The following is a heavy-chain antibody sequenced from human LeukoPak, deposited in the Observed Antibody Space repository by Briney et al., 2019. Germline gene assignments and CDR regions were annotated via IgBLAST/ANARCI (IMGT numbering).Heavy chain of an antibody. D-gene: IGHD2-15*01. CDR1: GYIFTDYY. CDR3: ARVTFHCSGGSCYSFWFDP. V-gene: IGHV1/OR15-1*01. CDR2: INPNSGGT. Sequence: GASVKVSCKASGYIFTDYYMHWVRQAPGQELGWMGRINPNSGGTNYAQKFQGRVTMTRDTSISTAYTELSSLRSDDTAVYYCARVTFHCSGGSCYSFWFDPWGQGTLVTVSS. J-gene: IGHJ5*02.